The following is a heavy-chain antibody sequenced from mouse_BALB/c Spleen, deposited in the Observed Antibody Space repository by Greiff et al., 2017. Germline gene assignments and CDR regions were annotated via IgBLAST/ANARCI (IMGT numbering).Heavy chain of an antibody. J-gene: IGHJ3*01. D-gene: IGHD1-1*01. Sequence: QVQLQQPGAELVKPGASVKLSCKASGYTFTSYWMHWVKQRPGQGLEWIGEINPSNGRTNYNEKFKSKATLTVDKSSSTAYMQLSSLTSEDSAVYYCARDYGSSYWFDYWGQGTLVTVSA. CDR1: GYTFTSYW. V-gene: IGHV1S81*02. CDR3: ARDYGSSYWFDY. CDR2: INPSNGRT.